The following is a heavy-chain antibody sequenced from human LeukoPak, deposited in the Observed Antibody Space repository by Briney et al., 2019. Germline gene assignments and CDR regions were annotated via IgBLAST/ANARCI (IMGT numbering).Heavy chain of an antibody. CDR2: INHSGST. CDR3: ATIAAAADFDY. J-gene: IGHJ4*02. CDR1: GGSFSGYY. V-gene: IGHV4-34*01. D-gene: IGHD6-13*01. Sequence: KPSETLSLTCAVYGGSFSGYYWSWIRQPPGKGLEWIGEINHSGSTNYNPSLKSRVTISVDTSKNQFSLKLSSVTAADTAVYYCATIAAAADFDYWGQGTLVTVSS.